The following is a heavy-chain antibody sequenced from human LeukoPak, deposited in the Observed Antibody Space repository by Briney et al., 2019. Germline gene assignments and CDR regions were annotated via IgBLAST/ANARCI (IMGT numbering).Heavy chain of an antibody. CDR3: ARRRNYGDYVEFDY. CDR1: GGFISSSSYY. D-gene: IGHD4-17*01. Sequence: SETLSLTCTVSGGFISSSSYYWGWIRQPPGKGLEWIGTIYYSGRTYYNPSLKSRVTISVDTSKNHFSLKLSSVTAADTAVYYCARRRNYGDYVEFDYWGQGTLVTVSS. V-gene: IGHV4-39*02. J-gene: IGHJ4*02. CDR2: IYYSGRT.